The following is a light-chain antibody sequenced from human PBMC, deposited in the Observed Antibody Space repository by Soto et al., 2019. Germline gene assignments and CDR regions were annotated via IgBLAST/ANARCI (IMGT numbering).Light chain of an antibody. J-gene: IGLJ3*02. CDR2: NNN. CDR1: RASIGSNP. Sequence: QSVLTQPPSASGTPGQRVTISCSGSRASIGSNPVTWYQHLPGAAPKLLVYNNNQRPSGVPDRFSGSKSDTSASLAISGLQFEDEAVYYCAAWDDSLSGPVFGGGTKLTVL. V-gene: IGLV1-44*01. CDR3: AAWDDSLSGPV.